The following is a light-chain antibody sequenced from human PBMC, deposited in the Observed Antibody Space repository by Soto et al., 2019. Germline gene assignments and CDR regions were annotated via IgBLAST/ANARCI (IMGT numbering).Light chain of an antibody. CDR2: SAS. J-gene: IGKJ2*01. Sequence: DIQMSQSPSSLSASVGDSVTITCRASETIIDYLNWYQQQPGGAPKLLIFSASSLHSGVPSRFRGSGSGTHFTLTISSLPPEDFATYFCQHRFRAPRTFGQGT. V-gene: IGKV1-39*01. CDR1: ETIIDY. CDR3: QHRFRAPRT.